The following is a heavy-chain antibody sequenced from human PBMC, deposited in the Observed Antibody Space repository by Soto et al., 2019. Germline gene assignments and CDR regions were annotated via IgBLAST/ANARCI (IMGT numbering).Heavy chain of an antibody. CDR1: GGTFSSYA. J-gene: IGHJ4*02. Sequence: GASVKVSCKASGGTFSSYAISWVRQAPGQGLEWMGGIIPIFGTANYAQKFQGRVTITADESTSTAYMELSSLRSEDTAVYYCARVYSGYDLHFDYWGQGTLVTVSS. V-gene: IGHV1-69*13. CDR3: ARVYSGYDLHFDY. D-gene: IGHD5-12*01. CDR2: IIPIFGTA.